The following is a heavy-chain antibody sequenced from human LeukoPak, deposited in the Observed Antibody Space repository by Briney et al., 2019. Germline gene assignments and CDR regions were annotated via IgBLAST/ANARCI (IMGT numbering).Heavy chain of an antibody. CDR1: GGSFSGYY. Sequence: SETLSLTCAVYGGSFSGYYWSWIRQPPGKGLEWIGEINHSGSTNYNPSLKSRVTISVDTSKNQFSLKLSSVTAADKAVYYCARAAAVPAGSFQHWGQGTLVTVSS. CDR2: INHSGST. V-gene: IGHV4-34*01. CDR3: ARAAAVPAGSFQH. J-gene: IGHJ1*01. D-gene: IGHD6-13*01.